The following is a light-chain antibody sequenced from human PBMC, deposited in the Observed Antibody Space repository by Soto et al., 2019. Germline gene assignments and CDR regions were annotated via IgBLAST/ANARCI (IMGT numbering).Light chain of an antibody. CDR2: GAS. V-gene: IGKV3D-15*01. Sequence: EIVMTQSPATLSVSPGERATLSCRASQSVSSNLAWYQQKPGQAPRLLIYGASTRATGIPARFSGSGSGTDFTLTINNLQPEDVATYYCQRYYNAPFTFGGGTKVDIK. CDR3: QRYYNAPFT. CDR1: QSVSSN. J-gene: IGKJ4*01.